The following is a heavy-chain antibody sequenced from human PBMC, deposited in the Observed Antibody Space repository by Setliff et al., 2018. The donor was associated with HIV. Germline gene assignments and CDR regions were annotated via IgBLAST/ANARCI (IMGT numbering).Heavy chain of an antibody. J-gene: IGHJ4*02. V-gene: IGHV1-18*01. Sequence: ASVKVSCKASFGTYGINWVRQAPGQGLEWMGWISAYNGNTNYAQKFQGRVTMTTDTSTSTAYMGLRSLRSDDTAVYYCARDPLTPGYSSGWYYFDCWGQGTLVTVSS. CDR1: FGTYG. CDR2: ISAYNGNT. D-gene: IGHD6-19*01. CDR3: ARDPLTPGYSSGWYYFDC.